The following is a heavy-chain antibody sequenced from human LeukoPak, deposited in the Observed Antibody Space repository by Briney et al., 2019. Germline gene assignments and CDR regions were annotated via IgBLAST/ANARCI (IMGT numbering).Heavy chain of an antibody. D-gene: IGHD4-11*01. J-gene: IGHJ3*02. Sequence: GGSLRLSCAASGFTFSNHVMYWVRQAPGKGLEYVSSISIYGGTTYYANSVKGRFTISRDNAKNSLYLQMNSLSAEDTAVYYCARAQKYSYDAFDIWGQGTMVTVSS. CDR1: GFTFSNHV. CDR2: ISIYGGTT. V-gene: IGHV3-64*01. CDR3: ARAQKYSYDAFDI.